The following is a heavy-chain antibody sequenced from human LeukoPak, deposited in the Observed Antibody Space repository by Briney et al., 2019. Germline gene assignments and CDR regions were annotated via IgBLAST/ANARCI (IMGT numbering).Heavy chain of an antibody. CDR2: ISSSGSTI. D-gene: IGHD3-22*01. V-gene: IGHV3-48*03. CDR3: ARCPAGYYDSSGYYRPYCFDY. Sequence: GGSLRLSCAASGFTFSSYEMNWVRQAPGKGLEWVSYISSSGSTIYYADSVKGRFTISRDNAKSSLYLQMNSLRAEDTAVYYCARCPAGYYDSSGYYRPYCFDYWGQGTLVTVSS. J-gene: IGHJ4*02. CDR1: GFTFSSYE.